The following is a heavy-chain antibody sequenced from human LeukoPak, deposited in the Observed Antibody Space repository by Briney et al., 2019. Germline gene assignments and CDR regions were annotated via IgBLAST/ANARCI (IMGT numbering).Heavy chain of an antibody. V-gene: IGHV4-4*09. CDR1: GGSMSSYY. J-gene: IGHJ3*02. Sequence: SETLSLTCTVSGGSMSSYYWSWIRQPPGKGLEWIGYIYTSGSTNYNPSLKSRVTISVDTSKNQFSLKLRSMTAADTAVYYCARHYPSIRGDAFDIWGQGTMVTVSS. CDR3: ARHYPSIRGDAFDI. CDR2: IYTSGST. D-gene: IGHD3-10*01.